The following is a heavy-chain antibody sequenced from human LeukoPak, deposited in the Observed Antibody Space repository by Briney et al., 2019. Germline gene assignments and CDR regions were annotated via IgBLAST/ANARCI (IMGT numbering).Heavy chain of an antibody. CDR2: IKSKTDGGTT. CDR3: TTVINRDDSSGYSF. J-gene: IGHJ4*02. D-gene: IGHD3-22*01. Sequence: GGSLRLSCAASGFTFSNAWMSWVRQAPGKGLEWVGRIKSKTDGGTTDYAAPVKGRFTISRGDSKNTLYLQMNSLKTEDTAVYYCTTVINRDDSSGYSFWGQGTLVTVSS. V-gene: IGHV3-15*01. CDR1: GFTFSNAW.